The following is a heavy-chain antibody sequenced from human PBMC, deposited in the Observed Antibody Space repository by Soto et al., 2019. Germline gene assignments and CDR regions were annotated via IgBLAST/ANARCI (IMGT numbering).Heavy chain of an antibody. D-gene: IGHD2-8*01. Sequence: GEPLRLPCPASGFTFSGYAMHWVRQAPGKGLEWVAVISSDGSDKYYADSVKGLFTISRDNSKNTLYLQRNSLRAEDTAVYDGARDLHRYCTNGVCHQLSLDYWGQSSLVTVSS. V-gene: IGHV3-30-3*01. CDR3: ARDLHRYCTNGVCHQLSLDY. CDR2: ISSDGSDK. J-gene: IGHJ4*02. CDR1: GFTFSGYA.